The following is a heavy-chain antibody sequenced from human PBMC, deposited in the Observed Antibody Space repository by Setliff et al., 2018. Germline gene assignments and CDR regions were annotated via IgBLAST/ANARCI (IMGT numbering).Heavy chain of an antibody. D-gene: IGHD2-2*01. CDR2: ISGYSGNT. CDR3: SRLVRYCTATSCQRLSGGEF. V-gene: IGHV1-18*01. Sequence: ASVKVSCKTSGYALTDSVVSWVRQAPGQGLEWVGWISGYSGNTYYAQRLQGRVTLTTDTSTGTAYMELSSLTFDDTAVYFCSRLVRYCTATSCQRLSGGEFWGQGTLVTVSS. J-gene: IGHJ4*02. CDR1: GYALTDSV.